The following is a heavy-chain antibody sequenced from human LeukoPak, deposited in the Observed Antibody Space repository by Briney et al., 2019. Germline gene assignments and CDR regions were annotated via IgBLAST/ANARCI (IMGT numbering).Heavy chain of an antibody. J-gene: IGHJ4*02. CDR3: ARDFPYGDYATSYFDY. CDR1: GGSISRYY. Sequence: SETLSLTCTVSGGSISRYYWSWIRQPAGKGLEWIGRIYTSGSTNYNPSLKSRVTMSVDTSKNQFSLKLSSVTAADTAVYYCARDFPYGDYATSYFDYWGQGTLVTVSS. D-gene: IGHD4-17*01. CDR2: IYTSGST. V-gene: IGHV4-4*07.